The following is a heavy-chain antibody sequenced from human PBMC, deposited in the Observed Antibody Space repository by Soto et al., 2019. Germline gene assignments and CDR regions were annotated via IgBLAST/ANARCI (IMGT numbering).Heavy chain of an antibody. D-gene: IGHD3-3*01. CDR3: AREDPWSANADDMDV. V-gene: IGHV3-48*02. CDR1: GFTFSSYS. Sequence: EVQLVESGGGLVQPGGSLRLSCVASGFTFSSYSLNWVRQAPGKGLEWVSYISSSSGTIYYADSVKGRFTISRDNAENLLDLEMNSLRDDDTAVYYCAREDPWSANADDMDVWGQGTTVTVSS. J-gene: IGHJ6*02. CDR2: ISSSSGTI.